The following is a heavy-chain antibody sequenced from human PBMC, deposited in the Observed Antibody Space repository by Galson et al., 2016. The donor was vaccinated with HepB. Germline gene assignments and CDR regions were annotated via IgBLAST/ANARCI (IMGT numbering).Heavy chain of an antibody. CDR2: IYYSGTT. CDR3: SRRNVAPFDF. Sequence: ETLSLTCAVYGGSFSGYYWGWVRQPPGKGLEWMGSIYYSGTTYYNPSLKSRVTMSVDTSTTQFSLKLAAVTAADTAVYYCSRRNVAPFDFWGQGTLVTVSS. V-gene: IGHV4-34*01. CDR1: GGSFSGYY. D-gene: IGHD2-8*01. J-gene: IGHJ4*02.